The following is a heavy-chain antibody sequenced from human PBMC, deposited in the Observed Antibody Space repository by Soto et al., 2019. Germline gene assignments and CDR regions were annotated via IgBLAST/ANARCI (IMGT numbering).Heavy chain of an antibody. Sequence: QVQLQQWGAGLLKPSETLSLTCAVYGGSFSGYYWSWIRQPPGKGLEWIGEINHSGSTNYNPSLKSPVTISVDTSKNQFSLKLSSVTAADTAVYYCARLRGLVRYYYYYMDVWGKGTTVTVSS. CDR1: GGSFSGYY. CDR2: INHSGST. J-gene: IGHJ6*03. CDR3: ARLRGLVRYYYYYMDV. V-gene: IGHV4-34*01.